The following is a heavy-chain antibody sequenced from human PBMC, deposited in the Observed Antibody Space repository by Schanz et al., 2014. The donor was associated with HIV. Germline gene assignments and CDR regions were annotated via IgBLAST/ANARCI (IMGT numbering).Heavy chain of an antibody. CDR3: AREREESIAYYYYGMDV. V-gene: IGHV3-23*04. J-gene: IGHJ6*02. CDR2: ISGGGAGT. Sequence: EVQLVESGGGLVKPGGSLRLSCAASGFTLSSYSMNWVRQAPGKGLEWASAISGGGAGTYYADSVKGRLTISRDNSKNTLYLQMNSLRAEDTAVYYCAREREESIAYYYYGMDVWGQGTAVTVSS. CDR1: GFTLSSYS. D-gene: IGHD1-26*01.